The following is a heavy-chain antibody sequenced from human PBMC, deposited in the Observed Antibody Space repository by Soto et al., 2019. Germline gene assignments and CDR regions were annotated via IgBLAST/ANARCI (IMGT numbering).Heavy chain of an antibody. CDR1: GYTFTSYA. J-gene: IGHJ6*03. V-gene: IGHV1-3*01. CDR3: ARDLGRYSGYDPSSYYYYYYMDV. D-gene: IGHD5-12*01. CDR2: INAGNGNT. Sequence: ASVKVSCKASGYTFTSYAMHWVRQAPGQRLEWMGWINAGNGNTKYSQKFQGRVTITRDTSASTAYMELSSLRSEDTAVYYCARDLGRYSGYDPSSYYYYYYMDVWGKGTTVTVSS.